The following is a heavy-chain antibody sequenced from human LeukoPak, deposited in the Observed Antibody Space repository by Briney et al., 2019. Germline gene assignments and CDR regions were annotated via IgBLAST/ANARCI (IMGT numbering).Heavy chain of an antibody. CDR2: ISGSGGST. Sequence: GGSLRLSCAASGFTFSSYAMSWVRQAPGKGLEWVSAISGSGGSTYYADSVKGRFTISRDNSKNTLYLQMNSLRAEDTAVYYCAKAELRYTDYYYYGMDVWGQGTTVTVSS. D-gene: IGHD1-14*01. CDR1: GFTFSSYA. CDR3: AKAELRYTDYYYYGMDV. J-gene: IGHJ6*02. V-gene: IGHV3-23*01.